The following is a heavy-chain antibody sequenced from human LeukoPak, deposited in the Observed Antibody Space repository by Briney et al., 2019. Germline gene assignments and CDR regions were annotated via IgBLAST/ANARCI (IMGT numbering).Heavy chain of an antibody. Sequence: GESLRISCKGSGYSFTSYWIGWVRQMPGKGLEWMEIIYPGDSDTRYSPSFQGQVTISADKSISTAYLQWSSLKASDTAMYYCARGYCSGGSCLDAFDIWGQGTMVTVSS. D-gene: IGHD2-15*01. J-gene: IGHJ3*02. CDR2: IYPGDSDT. CDR1: GYSFTSYW. V-gene: IGHV5-51*01. CDR3: ARGYCSGGSCLDAFDI.